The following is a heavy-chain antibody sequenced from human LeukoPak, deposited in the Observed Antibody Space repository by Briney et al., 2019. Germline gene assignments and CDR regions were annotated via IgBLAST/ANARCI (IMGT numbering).Heavy chain of an antibody. CDR2: IYYSGST. V-gene: IGHV4-30-4*01. J-gene: IGHJ5*02. CDR3: ARGFGDSSGYYSGIDP. CDR1: GGSISRGDYY. D-gene: IGHD3-22*01. Sequence: PSQTLSLTCTVSGGSISRGDYYWSWIRQPPGKGLEWIGYIYYSGSTYYNPSLKSRVTISVDTSKNQFSLKLSSVTAADTAVHYCARGFGDSSGYYSGIDPWGQGTLVTVSS.